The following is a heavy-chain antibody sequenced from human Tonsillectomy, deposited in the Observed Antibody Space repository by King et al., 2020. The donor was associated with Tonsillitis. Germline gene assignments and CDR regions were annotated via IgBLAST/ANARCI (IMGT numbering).Heavy chain of an antibody. J-gene: IGHJ6*02. CDR3: TRAHGITMIRGVAYYGMDV. D-gene: IGHD3-10*01. CDR1: GYTFTNYY. Sequence: VQLVESGAEVKKPGASVKVSCQASGYTFTNYYMHWVRQAPGQGLEWMGIFNPTGGGTIYAQNFQGRVTMTRDTSTSTVYMEMSSLRSDDTAVSYCTRAHGITMIRGVAYYGMDVWGQGTTVTVSS. V-gene: IGHV1-46*03. CDR2: FNPTGGGT.